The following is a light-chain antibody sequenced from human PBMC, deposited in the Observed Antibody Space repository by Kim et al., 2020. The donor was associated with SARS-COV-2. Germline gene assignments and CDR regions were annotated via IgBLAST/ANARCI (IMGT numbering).Light chain of an antibody. CDR2: RNN. V-gene: IGLV1-47*01. CDR1: ISTIGSNY. J-gene: IGLJ2*01. CDR3: SAWDDSLRGIV. Sequence: GQRVTIFCSGDISTIGSNYVFWYQQLPRTAPNLLIYRNNQRPSGVPDRFSGSKSGTSASLAISGLRSEDEAHYFCSAWDDSLRGIVFGEGTQLTV.